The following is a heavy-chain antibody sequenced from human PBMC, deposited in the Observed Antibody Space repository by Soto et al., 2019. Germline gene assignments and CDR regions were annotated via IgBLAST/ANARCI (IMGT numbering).Heavy chain of an antibody. J-gene: IGHJ4*02. CDR2: IYSGGST. CDR3: ARDVWDGYLDY. D-gene: IGHD1-26*01. Sequence: PGGSLRLSCAASGFTVSSNYMSWVRQAPGKGLEWVSVIYSGGSTYYADSVKGRFTISRDNSKNTLYLQMNSLRAEDTAVYYCARDVWDGYLDYWGQGTLVTVSS. CDR1: GFTVSSNY. V-gene: IGHV3-53*01.